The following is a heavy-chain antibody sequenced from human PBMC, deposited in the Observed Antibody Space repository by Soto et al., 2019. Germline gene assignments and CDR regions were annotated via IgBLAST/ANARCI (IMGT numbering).Heavy chain of an antibody. CDR3: ARALYCSSTSCYPNWFDP. CDR2: IYYSGST. D-gene: IGHD2-2*01. J-gene: IGHJ5*02. Sequence: SETMYLTSAVSGYSISSSNGWGWIRQTPGKGLEWIGYIYYSGSTYYNPSLKSRVTISVDTSKNQFSLKLSSVTAADTAVYYCARALYCSSTSCYPNWFDPWGQGTLVTVSS. CDR1: GYSISSSNG. V-gene: IGHV4-28*03.